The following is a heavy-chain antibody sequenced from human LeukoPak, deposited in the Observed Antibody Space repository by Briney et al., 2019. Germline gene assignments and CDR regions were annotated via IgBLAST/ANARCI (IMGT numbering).Heavy chain of an antibody. CDR1: GGSISSADCF. V-gene: IGHV4-30-4*01. CDR3: ARRDYTGSWVDY. J-gene: IGHJ4*02. Sequence: PSETLSLTCTVSGGSISSADCFWSWIRQPPGKGLEWIGCIYYSGNTYYDPSLKSRITISLDTSKNQFSLNLSSVTAADTAVYYCARRDYTGSWVDYWGQGTLVTVSS. D-gene: IGHD4-11*01. CDR2: IYYSGNT.